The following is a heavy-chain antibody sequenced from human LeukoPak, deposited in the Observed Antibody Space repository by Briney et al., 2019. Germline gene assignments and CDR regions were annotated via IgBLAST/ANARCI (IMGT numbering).Heavy chain of an antibody. CDR2: IYYSGST. D-gene: IGHD6-13*01. V-gene: IGHV4-39*01. CDR1: GGSISSSSYY. CDR3: ARGRGIATSAYFDY. J-gene: IGHJ4*02. Sequence: NPSETLSLTCTVSGGSISSSSYYWGWIRQPPGKGLEWIGSIYYSGSTYYNPSLKSRVTISVDTSKNQFSLKLSSVTAADTAVYYCARGRGIATSAYFDYWGQGTLVTVSS.